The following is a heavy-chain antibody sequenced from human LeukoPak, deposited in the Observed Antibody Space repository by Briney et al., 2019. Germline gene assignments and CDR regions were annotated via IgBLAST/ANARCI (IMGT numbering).Heavy chain of an antibody. CDR1: GYTFTTYA. CDR3: ARDPWRYGDYSFDP. Sequence: ASVKVSCKASGYTFTTYAMHWVRQAPGQRLEWMGWINAANGNTKYSQKLQGRVTMTTDTSTSTAYMELRSLRSDDTAVYYCARDPWRYGDYSFDPWGQGTLVTVSS. J-gene: IGHJ5*02. CDR2: INAANGNT. D-gene: IGHD4-17*01. V-gene: IGHV1-3*01.